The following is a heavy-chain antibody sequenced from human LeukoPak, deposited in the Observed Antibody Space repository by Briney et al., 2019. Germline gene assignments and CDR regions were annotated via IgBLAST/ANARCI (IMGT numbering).Heavy chain of an antibody. CDR3: ARSFYGDYYMDV. CDR2: IYYSGST. CDR1: GYSISSGYY. J-gene: IGHJ6*03. V-gene: IGHV4-38-2*02. D-gene: IGHD4-17*01. Sequence: SETLSLTCTVSGYSISSGYYWGWIRQPPGKGLEWIGSIYYSGSTYYNPSLKSRVTISVDTSKNQFSLKLSSVTAADTAVYYCARSFYGDYYMDVWGKGTTVTISS.